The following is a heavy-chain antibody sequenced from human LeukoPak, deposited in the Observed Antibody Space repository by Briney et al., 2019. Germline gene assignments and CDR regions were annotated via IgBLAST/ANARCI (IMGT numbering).Heavy chain of an antibody. D-gene: IGHD5-18*01. V-gene: IGHV3-48*03. J-gene: IGHJ4*02. CDR2: ISRSGSTI. Sequence: GGSLRLSRAASGFTFSSYEMNWVRQAPGKGLEWVSYISRSGSTIYYADSVKGRFTISRDNAKNSLYLQMNSLRGEDTAVYYCARDLAMVHFDYWGQGTLVTVSS. CDR1: GFTFSSYE. CDR3: ARDLAMVHFDY.